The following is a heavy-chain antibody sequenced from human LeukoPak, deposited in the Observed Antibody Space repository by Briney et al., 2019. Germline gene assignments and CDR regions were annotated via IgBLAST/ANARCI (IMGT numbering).Heavy chain of an antibody. D-gene: IGHD4-23*01. Sequence: SETLSLTCTVSGGSISSSSYYWGWIRQPPGKGLEWIGYIYHSGSTYYNPSLKSRVTISVDRSKNQFSLKLSSVTAADTAVYYCARGGGNDAFDIWGQGTMVTVSS. CDR2: IYHSGST. CDR3: ARGGGNDAFDI. CDR1: GGSISSSSYY. V-gene: IGHV4-30-2*01. J-gene: IGHJ3*02.